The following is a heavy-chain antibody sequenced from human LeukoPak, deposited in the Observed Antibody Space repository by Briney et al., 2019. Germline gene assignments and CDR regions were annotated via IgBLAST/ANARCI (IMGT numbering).Heavy chain of an antibody. Sequence: SGGSLRLSCAASGFTFKNYAMSWVRQAPGKGLEWVSSIDGSGDNRYYADSVKGRFTISRDNSGNTLYLQLRGLGAEDTATYYCAKVQMSTGWTFDFWGQGCLVTVSS. CDR2: IDGSGDNR. CDR1: GFTFKNYA. D-gene: IGHD2-2*01. J-gene: IGHJ4*02. V-gene: IGHV3-23*01. CDR3: AKVQMSTGWTFDF.